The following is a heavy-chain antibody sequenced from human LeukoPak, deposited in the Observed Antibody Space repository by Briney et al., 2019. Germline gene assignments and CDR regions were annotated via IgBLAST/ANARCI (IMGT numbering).Heavy chain of an antibody. CDR3: ARELRSITGTTSGAFDI. J-gene: IGHJ3*02. CDR2: IYYSGST. V-gene: IGHV4-59*01. D-gene: IGHD1-20*01. CDR1: GGSISSYY. Sequence: SETLSLTCTVSGGSISSYYWSWIRQPPGKGLEWIGYIYYSGSTNYNPSLKSRVTISVDTSKNQFSLKLCSVTAADTAVYYCARELRSITGTTSGAFDIWGQGTMVTVSS.